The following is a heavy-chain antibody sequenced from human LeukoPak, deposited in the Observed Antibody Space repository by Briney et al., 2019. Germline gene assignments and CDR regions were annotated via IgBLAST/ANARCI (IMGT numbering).Heavy chain of an antibody. V-gene: IGHV4-59*12. D-gene: IGHD5-18*01. CDR3: ARWIQLSLKGGLTGASDV. J-gene: IGHJ3*01. CDR1: AGSITSFY. CDR2: TYCSGTT. Sequence: SETLSLTCGVSAGSITSFYWSWIRQSPGKGLEWIGNTYCSGTTNYNPSLKSRVTMSVDTSKSQFSLKLTSVTTADTAVYYCARWIQLSLKGGLTGASDVWGQGTMVTVSS.